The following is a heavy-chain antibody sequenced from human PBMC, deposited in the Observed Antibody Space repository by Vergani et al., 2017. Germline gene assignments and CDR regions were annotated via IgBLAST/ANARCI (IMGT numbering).Heavy chain of an antibody. CDR3: ARPDPDSGSPTRYYYYGMDV. CDR2: IIPIFGTA. J-gene: IGHJ6*02. CDR1: GGTFSSYA. Sequence: QVQLVQSGAEVKKPGSSVKVSCKASGGTFSSYAISWVRQAPGQGLEWMGRIIPIFGTANYAQKFQGRVTITADESTSTAYMELSSLRSEETAVYYCARPDPDSGSPTRYYYYGMDVWGQGTTVTVSS. D-gene: IGHD1-26*01. V-gene: IGHV1-69*18.